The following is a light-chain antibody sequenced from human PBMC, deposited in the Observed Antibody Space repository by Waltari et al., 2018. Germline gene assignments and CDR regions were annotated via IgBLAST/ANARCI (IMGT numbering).Light chain of an antibody. CDR1: QSIDIW. CDR2: KAS. CDR3: QQYNIYWT. V-gene: IGKV1-5*03. Sequence: DIQMTQSPSTLSASVGDRVTITCRASQSIDIWLACDQQKPGKAPKLLIYKASTLERGVPSRFSGSGSGTEFTLTISSLQPDDFATYYCQQYNIYWTFGQGTKVEIK. J-gene: IGKJ1*01.